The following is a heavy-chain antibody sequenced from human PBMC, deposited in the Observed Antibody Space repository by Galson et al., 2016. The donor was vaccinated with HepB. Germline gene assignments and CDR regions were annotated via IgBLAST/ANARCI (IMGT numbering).Heavy chain of an antibody. D-gene: IGHD2-8*01. Sequence: SVKVSCKASEFSFSTYAIHWVRQAPGQRLEWMGWINAGSGHTKYSEKFQGRLSFTRDTSASTAYMELSSLRSEDTAVYFFARSCTTAECGYFRGMEIWGPGTTVTVSS. J-gene: IGHJ6*02. V-gene: IGHV1-3*01. CDR1: EFSFSTYA. CDR2: INAGSGHT. CDR3: ARSCTTAECGYFRGMEI.